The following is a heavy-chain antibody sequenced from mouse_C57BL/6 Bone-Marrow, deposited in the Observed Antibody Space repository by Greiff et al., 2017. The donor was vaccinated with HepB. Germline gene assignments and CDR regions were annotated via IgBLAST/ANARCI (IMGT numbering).Heavy chain of an antibody. Sequence: QVQLQQSGAELVRPGASVKLSCKASGYTFPDYYINWVKQRPGQGLEWIARIYPGSGNTYYNEKFKGKATLTAEKSSSTAYMQLSSLTSEDSAVYFCATVAPYYFDYWGQGTTLTVSS. CDR2: IYPGSGNT. CDR3: ATVAPYYFDY. V-gene: IGHV1-76*01. J-gene: IGHJ2*01. CDR1: GYTFPDYY. D-gene: IGHD1-1*01.